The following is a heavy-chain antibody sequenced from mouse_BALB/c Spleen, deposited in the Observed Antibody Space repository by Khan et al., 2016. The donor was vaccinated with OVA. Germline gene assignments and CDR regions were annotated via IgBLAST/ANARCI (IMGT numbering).Heavy chain of an antibody. CDR2: ISYSDST. D-gene: IGHD2-14*01. CDR3: ARWNYRYDGYFDY. V-gene: IGHV3-8*02. Sequence: EVQLQESGPSLVKPSQTLSLTCSVTGDSITSGYWNWIRRFPGNKLEYMGYISYSDSTFYNPSLKSRISITRDTSKNQYYLQLNSVTTEDTATYSCARWNYRYDGYFDYWGQGTTLTVSS. J-gene: IGHJ2*01. CDR1: GDSITSGY.